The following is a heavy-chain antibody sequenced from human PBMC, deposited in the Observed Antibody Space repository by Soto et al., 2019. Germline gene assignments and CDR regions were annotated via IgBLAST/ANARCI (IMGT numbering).Heavy chain of an antibody. CDR2: TYYRSKWYN. J-gene: IGHJ6*02. D-gene: IGHD2-2*01. CDR3: ARGHCSSNSCYYYYGMDV. CDR1: GDSVSSNSAA. Sequence: SQTLSLTCAISGDSVSSNSAAWNWIRQSPSRGLEWLGRTYYRSKWYNDYAVSVKSRITINPDTSKNQFSLQLSSVTPEDTAVYYCARGHCSSNSCYYYYGMDVWGQGTRVTVSS. V-gene: IGHV6-1*01.